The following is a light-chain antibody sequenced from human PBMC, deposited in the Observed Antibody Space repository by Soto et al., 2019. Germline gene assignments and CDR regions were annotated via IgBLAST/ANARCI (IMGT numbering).Light chain of an antibody. CDR2: AAS. Sequence: DIQMTQFPSSLSASVGDRVTIPCRASQTINTYLSWYQQKPGKAPNLLIYAASSLQSGVQSRSSGSGYGTDFTLTISSLQPEEFATYYCQQYYSIPVTFGGGTKV. CDR3: QQYYSIPVT. J-gene: IGKJ4*01. CDR1: QTINTY. V-gene: IGKV1-39*01.